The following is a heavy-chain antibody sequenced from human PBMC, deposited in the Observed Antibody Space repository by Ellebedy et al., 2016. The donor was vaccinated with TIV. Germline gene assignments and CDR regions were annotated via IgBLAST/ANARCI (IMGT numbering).Heavy chain of an antibody. D-gene: IGHD3-3*01. CDR1: GLPFSSHA. Sequence: PGGSLRLSCVVSGLPFSSHAMQWVRQAPGKGLEWVAVLSHDATKEEYAESVKGRFTVSRDNSKNTLYLQLDSLRSEDTAVYYCARDLYIGGYDDFDYWGQGTLVTVSS. J-gene: IGHJ4*02. V-gene: IGHV3-30-3*01. CDR2: LSHDATKE. CDR3: ARDLYIGGYDDFDY.